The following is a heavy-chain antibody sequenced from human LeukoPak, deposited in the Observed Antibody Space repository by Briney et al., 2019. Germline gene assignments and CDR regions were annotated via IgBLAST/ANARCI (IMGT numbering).Heavy chain of an antibody. V-gene: IGHV3-23*01. CDR2: ISGSGGRT. D-gene: IGHD3-10*01. CDR1: GITLSNYG. CDR3: AKRGVVIRVVLVGFHKEAYYFDS. J-gene: IGHJ4*02. Sequence: PGGSLRLSCAVSGITLSNYGMSWVRQAPGKGLEWVAGISGSGGRTSYADSVKGRFTISRDSPKNTLYLQMNSLRAEDTAVYFCAKRGVVIRVVLVGFHKEAYYFDSWSQGALVTVSS.